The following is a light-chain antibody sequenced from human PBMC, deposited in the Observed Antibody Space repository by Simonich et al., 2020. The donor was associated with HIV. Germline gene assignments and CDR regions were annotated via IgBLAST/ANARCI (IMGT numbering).Light chain of an antibody. V-gene: IGKV1-5*03. CDR1: QSISLC. J-gene: IGKJ1*01. CDR3: QQYKSYPVT. Sequence: DIHMTQSPSTLSASLGDRVTFTCRTIQSISLCLAWYQQKKGKAPKLLIYKASSLESGVPSRFSGSGSGTEFTLTISSLQPDDFATYYCQQYKSYPVTFGQGTKVEIQ. CDR2: KAS.